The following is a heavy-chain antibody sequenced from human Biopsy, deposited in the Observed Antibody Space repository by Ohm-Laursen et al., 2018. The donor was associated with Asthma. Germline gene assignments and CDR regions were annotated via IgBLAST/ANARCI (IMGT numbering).Heavy chain of an antibody. Sequence: SETLSLTCAVYGGSFSGYYWSWIRQPPGKGLEWIGEINHSGSTNYNPSLKSRVTISVDTSKNQFSLKLSSVTAADTAVYYCVRITNDRIAAAGRYYYYGMDVWGQGTTVTVSS. CDR1: GGSFSGYY. J-gene: IGHJ6*02. D-gene: IGHD6-13*01. V-gene: IGHV4-34*01. CDR3: VRITNDRIAAAGRYYYYGMDV. CDR2: INHSGST.